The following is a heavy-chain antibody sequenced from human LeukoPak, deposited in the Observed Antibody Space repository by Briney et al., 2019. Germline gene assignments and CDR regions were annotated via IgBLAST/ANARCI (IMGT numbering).Heavy chain of an antibody. D-gene: IGHD6-6*01. Sequence: PGGSLRLSWATSGFTFSSFGMNWVRQAPGKGREWVSSVTSSSRYIYYADSVTGRFTISRDNAKNSLYLQMNSLRAEDTAVYYCARDRLEYSSSSGYYYYYMDVWGEGTRVTVSS. J-gene: IGHJ6*03. CDR1: GFTFSSFG. CDR2: VTSSSRYI. CDR3: ARDRLEYSSSSGYYYYYMDV. V-gene: IGHV3-21*01.